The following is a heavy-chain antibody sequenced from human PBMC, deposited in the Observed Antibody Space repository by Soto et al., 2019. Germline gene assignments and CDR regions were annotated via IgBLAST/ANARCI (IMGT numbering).Heavy chain of an antibody. J-gene: IGHJ3*02. CDR1: GGTFSSYA. CDR2: IIPIFGTA. V-gene: IGHV1-69*13. Sequence: SVKVSCKASGGTFSSYAISWVRQAPGQGLEWMGGIIPIFGTANYAQKFQGRVTITADESTGTAYMELSSLRSEDTAVYYCALRGYYYDSSGYYLDDAFDIWG. D-gene: IGHD3-22*01. CDR3: ALRGYYYDSSGYYLDDAFDI.